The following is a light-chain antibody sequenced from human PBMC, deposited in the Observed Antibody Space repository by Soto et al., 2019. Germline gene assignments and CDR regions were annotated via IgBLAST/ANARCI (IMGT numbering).Light chain of an antibody. V-gene: IGLV2-14*03. CDR1: SSDVGGYNY. CDR3: SSYTAITTTRV. J-gene: IGLJ2*01. Sequence: QSALTQPASVSGSPGQSITISCTGTSSDVGGYNYVSWYQQHPGKAPQLMIYDVSSLPSGVSHRFSGSKSGTTASLTISGLQAEDEAYYFCSSYTAITTTRVFGGGTKLTVL. CDR2: DVS.